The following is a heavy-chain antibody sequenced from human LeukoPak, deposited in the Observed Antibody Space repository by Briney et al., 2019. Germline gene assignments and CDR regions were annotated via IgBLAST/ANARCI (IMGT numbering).Heavy chain of an antibody. Sequence: PSETLSLTCSVSGYSISSGYYWGWIRQPPGKGLEWIGSICHSGSAYYNPSLKSRVTISVDTSRNQFSLKLSSVTAADTAVYFCAGLSGSYHYWGQGTLVTVSS. D-gene: IGHD1-26*01. CDR1: GYSISSGYY. V-gene: IGHV4-38-2*01. CDR2: ICHSGSA. CDR3: AGLSGSYHY. J-gene: IGHJ4*02.